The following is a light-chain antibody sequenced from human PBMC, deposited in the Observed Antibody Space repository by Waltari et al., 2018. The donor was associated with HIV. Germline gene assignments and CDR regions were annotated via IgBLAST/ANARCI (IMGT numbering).Light chain of an antibody. CDR1: RSDIGTNY. J-gene: IGLJ3*02. Sequence: QSVLTQPPSTSGTPGQTVTISCSGTRSDIGTNYVYWYQQVPGRAPKLLIYRNFQRPSGVLARCSGSKSGTTASLAISGLRSEDEAEYHCAAWDDSLGGRWVFGGGTKLTVL. CDR3: AAWDDSLGGRWV. CDR2: RNF. V-gene: IGLV1-47*01.